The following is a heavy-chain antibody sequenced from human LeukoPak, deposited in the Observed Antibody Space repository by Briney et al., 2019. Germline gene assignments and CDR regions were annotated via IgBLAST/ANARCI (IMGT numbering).Heavy chain of an antibody. Sequence: GGSLRLSCEASGFTFTSFSMSWVRQAPGKGLEWVANISGSGGNTYYVDSVKGRFTISRDNSKNTLYLQMNSLRAEDTAVYYCANCIDSSEDASDIWGQGTMVTVSS. V-gene: IGHV3-23*01. CDR3: ANCIDSSEDASDI. D-gene: IGHD6-6*01. CDR1: GFTFTSFS. CDR2: ISGSGGNT. J-gene: IGHJ3*02.